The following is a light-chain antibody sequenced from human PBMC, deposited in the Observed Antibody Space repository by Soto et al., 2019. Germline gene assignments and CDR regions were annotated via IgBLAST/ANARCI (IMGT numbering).Light chain of an antibody. J-gene: IGLJ3*02. CDR1: SGHNSCA. Sequence: QTVVTQPPSASASLGASVKLTCTLSSGHNSCAIAWHQQQPEKGPRYLMKLNSDGSHSKGDGIPDRFSGSSSGAERYLTISSLQSEDEADYYCQTWSTDIRVFGGGTKLTVL. CDR2: LNSDGSH. V-gene: IGLV4-69*01. CDR3: QTWSTDIRV.